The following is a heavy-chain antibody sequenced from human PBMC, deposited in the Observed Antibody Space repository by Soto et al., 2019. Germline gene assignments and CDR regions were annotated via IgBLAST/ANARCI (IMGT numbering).Heavy chain of an antibody. Sequence: QVQLQESGPGLVKPSGTLSLTCAVSSGSISSSNWWRWVRQPPGKGLEWIGEIYHSGSTNYNPSLKKRVPISVDKSKNQFSLKLSSVTAADTAVYYCARDMRVSSGWRWFDPWGQGTLVTVSS. CDR1: SGSISSSNW. CDR3: ARDMRVSSGWRWFDP. CDR2: IYHSGST. D-gene: IGHD6-19*01. J-gene: IGHJ5*02. V-gene: IGHV4-4*02.